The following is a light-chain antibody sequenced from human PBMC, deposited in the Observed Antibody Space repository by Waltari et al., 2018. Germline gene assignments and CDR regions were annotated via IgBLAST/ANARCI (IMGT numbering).Light chain of an antibody. CDR3: QQSYSTPFT. Sequence: DIQMTQSPSSLSASVGDRVTITCRASQSISSNLNWHQQKPGKAPKLLIYAASSLQSGVPSRFSGSGSGTYFTLTISSLQPEDFATYYCQQSYSTPFTFGPGTKVDIK. CDR1: QSISSN. V-gene: IGKV1-39*01. CDR2: AAS. J-gene: IGKJ3*01.